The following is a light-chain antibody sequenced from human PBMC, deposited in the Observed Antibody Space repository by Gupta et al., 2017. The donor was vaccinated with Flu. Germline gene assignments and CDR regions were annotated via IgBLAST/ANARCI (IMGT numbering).Light chain of an antibody. CDR1: SSDIGHYNY. CDR3: SAYTTVSTVV. CDR2: EVS. Sequence: QSALTQPASVSGSPGQSPTISCTGTSSDIGHYNYVPWYQHHPGKAPKLIIYEVSSRPSGLSSRFSGSKSGNTASLTISGLQTEDEADYYCSAYTTVSTVVFGTGTKVNVL. J-gene: IGLJ1*01. V-gene: IGLV2-14*01.